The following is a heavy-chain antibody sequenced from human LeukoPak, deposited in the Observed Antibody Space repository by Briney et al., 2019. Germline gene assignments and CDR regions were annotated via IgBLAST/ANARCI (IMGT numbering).Heavy chain of an antibody. CDR2: ISGGTIST. D-gene: IGHD6-19*01. V-gene: IGHV3-23*01. CDR1: GFTFNNYA. Sequence: GGSLRLSCAASGFTFNNYAMSWVRQAPGKGLEWVSGISGGTISTYYADSVKGRFTISRDNSKNTLYLQMNSLRAEDTAVYYCTKDLQQWLVYYFNYWGQGTLVTASS. J-gene: IGHJ4*02. CDR3: TKDLQQWLVYYFNY.